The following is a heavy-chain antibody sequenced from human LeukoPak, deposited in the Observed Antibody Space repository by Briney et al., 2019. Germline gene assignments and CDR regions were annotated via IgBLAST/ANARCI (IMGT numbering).Heavy chain of an antibody. D-gene: IGHD2-15*01. CDR3: AKDRAGYCSGGSCYTTFDP. Sequence: SQTLSLTCTVSGGSISSGGYCWTWIRQHPGKGLEWIGYIYYSGSTYYNPSLKSRVTISVDTSKNQFSLMLSSVTAADTALYYCAKDRAGYCSGGSCYTTFDPWGQGTLVTVSS. V-gene: IGHV4-31*03. CDR1: GGSISSGGYC. J-gene: IGHJ5*02. CDR2: IYYSGST.